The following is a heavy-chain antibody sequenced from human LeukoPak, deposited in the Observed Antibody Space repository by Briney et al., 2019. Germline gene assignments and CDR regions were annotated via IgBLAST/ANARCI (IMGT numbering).Heavy chain of an antibody. CDR1: GFTFSSYE. Sequence: GGSLRLSCAASGFTFSSYEMNWVRQAPGKGLEWVSYISSSGSTIYYADSVKGRFTIPRDNAKNSLYLQMNSLRAEDTAVYYCAKVRDGYSIWGQGTLVTVSS. J-gene: IGHJ4*02. V-gene: IGHV3-48*03. CDR2: ISSSGSTI. CDR3: AKVRDGYSI. D-gene: IGHD5-24*01.